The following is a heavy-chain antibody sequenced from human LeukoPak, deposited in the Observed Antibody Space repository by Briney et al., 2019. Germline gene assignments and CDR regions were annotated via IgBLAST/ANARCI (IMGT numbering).Heavy chain of an antibody. CDR2: ISGTGGST. J-gene: IGHJ4*02. CDR3: AKDHLQAQRVVGY. V-gene: IGHV3-23*01. D-gene: IGHD2-15*01. Sequence: HPGGSLRLSCAASGFTFSSYAMIWVRQAPGKGLEWVSAISGTGGSTYYADSVKGRFTISRDNSKNTLYLQMNSLRAEDTAIYYCAKDHLQAQRVVGYWGQGTLVTVSS. CDR1: GFTFSSYA.